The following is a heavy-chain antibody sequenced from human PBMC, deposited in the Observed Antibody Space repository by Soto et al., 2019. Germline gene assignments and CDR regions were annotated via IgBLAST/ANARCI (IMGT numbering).Heavy chain of an antibody. J-gene: IGHJ6*03. D-gene: IGHD3-3*01. CDR1: GYTLTELS. CDR3: ATQVYVLRFLEWSRYSYYMDV. Sequence: ASVKVSCKVSGYTLTELSMHWVRQAPGKGLEWMGGFDPEDGETIYAQKFQGRVTMTEDTSTDTAYMELSSLRSEDTAVYYCATQVYVLRFLEWSRYSYYMDVWGKGTTVTVSS. V-gene: IGHV1-24*01. CDR2: FDPEDGET.